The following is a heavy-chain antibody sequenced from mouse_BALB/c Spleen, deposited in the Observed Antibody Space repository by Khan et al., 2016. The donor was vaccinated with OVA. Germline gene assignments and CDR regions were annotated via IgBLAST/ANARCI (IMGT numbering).Heavy chain of an antibody. CDR1: GYSITSGYS. Sequence: EVQLQESGPDLVKPSQSLSLTCTVTGYSITSGYSWHWIRQFPGNKLEWMGYIHYSGSTTYNPPLKSRISFTRATSKNQFFLQLNSVTTEDTATYYGARSGTTVVAYWYFDVWGAGTTVTVSS. D-gene: IGHD1-1*01. CDR3: ARSGTTVVAYWYFDV. J-gene: IGHJ1*01. V-gene: IGHV3-1*02. CDR2: IHYSGST.